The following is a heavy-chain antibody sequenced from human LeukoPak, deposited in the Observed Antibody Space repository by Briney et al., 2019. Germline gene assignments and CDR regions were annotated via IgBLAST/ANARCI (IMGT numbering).Heavy chain of an antibody. Sequence: PGGSLRLSCAASGFTFSSYSMNWVRQAPGKGLEWVSSISSSSSYIYYADSVKGRFTISRDNAKNSLYLQMNSLRAEDTAVYYCAREDWNLRNFDYWGQGTLVTVSS. CDR1: GFTFSSYS. V-gene: IGHV3-21*01. CDR3: AREDWNLRNFDY. CDR2: ISSSSSYI. D-gene: IGHD1-1*01. J-gene: IGHJ4*02.